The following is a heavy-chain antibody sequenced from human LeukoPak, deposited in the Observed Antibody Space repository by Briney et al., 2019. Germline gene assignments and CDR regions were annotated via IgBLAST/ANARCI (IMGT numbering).Heavy chain of an antibody. J-gene: IGHJ4*02. D-gene: IGHD4-17*01. V-gene: IGHV3-74*01. CDR1: GFTFSRYW. Sequence: GGSLRPSCAASGFTFSRYWMHWVRQTPGKGLVWVSRINSDGSSTRYADSVKGRFTISRDNAKNTLYLQMNSLRVDDTAVYYCASNFHGDYHYWGQGTLVTVSS. CDR3: ASNFHGDYHY. CDR2: INSDGSST.